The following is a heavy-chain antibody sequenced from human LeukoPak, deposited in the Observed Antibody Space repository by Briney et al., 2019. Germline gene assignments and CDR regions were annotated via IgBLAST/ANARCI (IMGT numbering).Heavy chain of an antibody. CDR2: IKQDGSEK. V-gene: IGHV3-7*01. CDR1: GFTFSSYS. Sequence: GGSLRLSCAASGFTFSSYSMNWVRQAPGKGLEWVANIKQDGSEKYYVDSVKGRFTISRDNAKNSLYLQMNGLRAEDTAVYYCARPRGSTQYYFDYWGQGTLVTVSS. J-gene: IGHJ4*02. CDR3: ARPRGSTQYYFDY. D-gene: IGHD3-16*01.